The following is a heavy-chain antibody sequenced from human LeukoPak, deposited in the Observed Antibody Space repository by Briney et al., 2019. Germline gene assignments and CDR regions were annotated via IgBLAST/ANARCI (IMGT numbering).Heavy chain of an antibody. D-gene: IGHD3-16*01. CDR1: GFSFSTYG. CDR3: AGDTPPGGEYYFEY. Sequence: GGSLRLSCAASGFSFSTYGMHWVRQAPDTGLEWVALIWHDGSKEYYADSVKGRFTISRDNSKNTLYLEMNSLRADDTAVYYCAGDTPPGGEYYFEYWGQAALATASS. V-gene: IGHV3-33*01. J-gene: IGHJ4*02. CDR2: IWHDGSKE.